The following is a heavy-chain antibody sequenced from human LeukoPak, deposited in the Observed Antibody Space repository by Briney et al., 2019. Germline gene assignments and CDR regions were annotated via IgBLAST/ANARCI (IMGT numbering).Heavy chain of an antibody. Sequence: GGSLRLSCAASGFIFSNAWMSWVRQAPGKGLEWVGRIKSKNDGGTIDYAAPVKGRFTISRDDSKKTLYLQMNSLKTEDTAVYYCTSPGVGAADVHYYYYKDVWGKGTTVTVSS. D-gene: IGHD2-15*01. CDR3: TSPGVGAADVHYYYYKDV. CDR1: GFIFSNAW. J-gene: IGHJ6*03. V-gene: IGHV3-15*01. CDR2: IKSKNDGGTI.